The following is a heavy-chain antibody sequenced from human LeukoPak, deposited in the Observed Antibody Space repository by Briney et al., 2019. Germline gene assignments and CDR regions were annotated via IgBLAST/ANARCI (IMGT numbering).Heavy chain of an antibody. J-gene: IGHJ4*02. V-gene: IGHV1-69*04. Sequence: SVKVSCKAPGGTFSSYAISWVRQAPGQGLEWMGRIIPILGIANYAQKFQGRVTITADKSTSTAYMELSSLRSEDTAVYYCVLGGYSYGVSYFDYWGQGTLVTVSS. D-gene: IGHD5-18*01. CDR3: VLGGYSYGVSYFDY. CDR1: GGTFSSYA. CDR2: IIPILGIA.